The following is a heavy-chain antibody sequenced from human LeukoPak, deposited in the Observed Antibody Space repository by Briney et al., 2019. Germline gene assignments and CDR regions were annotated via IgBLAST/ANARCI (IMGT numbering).Heavy chain of an antibody. CDR3: ARTAYSSGWTY. V-gene: IGHV4-34*01. J-gene: IGHJ4*02. CDR1: GGSLSGYY. CDR2: INHSGST. Sequence: PSETLSLTCAVYGGSLSGYYWSCIRQPPGKGLEWIGEINHSGSTNYNPSLKSRVTISVDTSKNQFSLKLSSVTAADTAVYYCARTAYSSGWTYWGQGALVTVSS. D-gene: IGHD6-19*01.